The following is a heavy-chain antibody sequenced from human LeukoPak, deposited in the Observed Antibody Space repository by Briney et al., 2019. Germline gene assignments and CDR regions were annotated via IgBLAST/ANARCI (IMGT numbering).Heavy chain of an antibody. Sequence: SETLSLTCTVSGGSISSSSYYWGWIRQPPGKGLEWIGSIYYSGSTYYNPSLKSRVTISVDTSKNQFSLKLSSVTAEDTAVYYCARAIHGIFIYYMDVWGRGTTVTISS. J-gene: IGHJ6*03. CDR3: ARAIHGIFIYYMDV. V-gene: IGHV4-39*07. CDR1: GGSISSSSYY. D-gene: IGHD3-9*01. CDR2: IYYSGST.